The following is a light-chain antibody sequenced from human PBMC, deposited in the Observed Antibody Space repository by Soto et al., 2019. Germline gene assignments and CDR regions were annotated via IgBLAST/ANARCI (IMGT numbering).Light chain of an antibody. CDR3: NSYTSSSTVV. J-gene: IGLJ2*01. V-gene: IGLV2-14*03. Sequence: QSALTQPASVSGSPGQSITISCTGTSSDVGGYSYVSWYQHNPGKAPKLMIYDVSNRPSGVSNRFSGSKSGNTASLTISGLQAEDEADYYCNSYTSSSTVVFGGGTKLTVL. CDR2: DVS. CDR1: SSDVGGYSY.